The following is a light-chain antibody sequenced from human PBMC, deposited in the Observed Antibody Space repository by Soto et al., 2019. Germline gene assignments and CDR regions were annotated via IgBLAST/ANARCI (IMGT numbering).Light chain of an antibody. J-gene: IGLJ2*01. CDR2: EVS. CDR1: SSDVGGFNY. Sequence: QSALTQPPSASGSPGQSVTISCTGTSSDVGGFNYVSWYQQHPGKAPKLLIYEVSKQPSGVPDRFSGSKSGNTASLTVSGLQAEEDADYYCSSYAGSNNFDVVFGGGTKLTVL. CDR3: SSYAGSNNFDVV. V-gene: IGLV2-8*01.